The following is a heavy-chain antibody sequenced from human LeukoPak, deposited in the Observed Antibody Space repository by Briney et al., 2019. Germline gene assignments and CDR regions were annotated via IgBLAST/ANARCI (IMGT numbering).Heavy chain of an antibody. CDR3: AKANWVSNADAVW. Sequence: PGGSLRLSCAASGFTFSNYAMSWVRQAPARGLEWVSSIRGGGETLYADSVKGRFTLSRDDSRNTVYLHLNNLRVEDTAVYYCAKANWVSNADAVWWGQGTLVTVSS. CDR1: GFTFSNYA. V-gene: IGHV3-23*01. J-gene: IGHJ4*02. D-gene: IGHD1-1*01. CDR2: IRGGGET.